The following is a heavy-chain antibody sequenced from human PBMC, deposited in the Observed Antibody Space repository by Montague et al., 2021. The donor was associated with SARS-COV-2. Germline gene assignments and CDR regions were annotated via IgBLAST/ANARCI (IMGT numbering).Heavy chain of an antibody. CDR3: ARSGYGGGTTWFYFDS. CDR1: GDSVSSNSAA. D-gene: IGHD6-13*01. Sequence: XAISGDSVSSNSAAWNWIRQSPSRGLEWLGRTYYRSKWYRDYALPVRSRLTVNPDTSENQFSLQLNSVTPDDSAVYYCARSGYGGGTTWFYFDSWGPGTLITVSS. CDR2: TYYRSKWYR. V-gene: IGHV6-1*01. J-gene: IGHJ4*02.